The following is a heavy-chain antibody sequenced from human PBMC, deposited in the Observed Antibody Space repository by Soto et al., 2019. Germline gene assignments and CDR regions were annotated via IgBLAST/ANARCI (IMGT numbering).Heavy chain of an antibody. D-gene: IGHD6-6*01. CDR1: GFSLSARGVG. Sequence: QITLKESGPTLVKPTQTLTLTCTFSGFSLSARGVGVGWIRPPPGKALEWLTFLYWDDDKRFSPSLKSRLTINKDTSKNQVVLTTANMDPVDTGTYYCVHPTPYSRSRSDSWGQGTLVTVSS. V-gene: IGHV2-5*02. CDR3: VHPTPYSRSRSDS. CDR2: LYWDDDK. J-gene: IGHJ4*02.